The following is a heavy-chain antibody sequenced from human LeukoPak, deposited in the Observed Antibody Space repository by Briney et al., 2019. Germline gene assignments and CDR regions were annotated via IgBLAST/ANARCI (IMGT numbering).Heavy chain of an antibody. CDR1: GFTFSSYA. D-gene: IGHD2-2*01. CDR3: TRGSEVVPAADNWFDP. V-gene: IGHV3-30*04. Sequence: GRSLRLSCAASGFTFSSYAMHWVREAPGKGLEWVAVISYDGSNKYYADSVKGRFTISTDNSKNSLFLQMNSLRAEDTAVYYCTRGSEVVPAADNWFDPWGQGTQVTVSS. CDR2: ISYDGSNK. J-gene: IGHJ5*02.